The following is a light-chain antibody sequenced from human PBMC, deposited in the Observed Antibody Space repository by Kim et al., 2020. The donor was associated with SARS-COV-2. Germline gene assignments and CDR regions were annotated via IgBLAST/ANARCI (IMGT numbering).Light chain of an antibody. CDR3: QSYDSSNLWV. CDR1: SGSIASNY. V-gene: IGLV6-57*01. Sequence: LTQPHSVSESPGKTVTISCTRSSGSIASNYVQWYQQRPGSSPTTVIYEDNQRPSGVPDRFSGSIDSSSNSASLTISGLKTEDEADYYCQSYDSSNLWVFCGGTQLTVL. CDR2: EDN. J-gene: IGLJ3*02.